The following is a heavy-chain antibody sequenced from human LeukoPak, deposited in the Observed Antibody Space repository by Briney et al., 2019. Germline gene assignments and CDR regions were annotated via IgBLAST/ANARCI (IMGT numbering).Heavy chain of an antibody. Sequence: GGSLRLSCAASGFTFSDYYMSWIRQAPGSGLEWVSYIGSSGSTIYYADSVKGRFTISRDNAKNSLSLQMNSLRAEDTAVYYCATLWFGELYDVVDYWGQGTLVTVSS. CDR2: IGSSGSTI. D-gene: IGHD3-10*01. V-gene: IGHV3-11*01. CDR3: ATLWFGELYDVVDY. J-gene: IGHJ4*02. CDR1: GFTFSDYY.